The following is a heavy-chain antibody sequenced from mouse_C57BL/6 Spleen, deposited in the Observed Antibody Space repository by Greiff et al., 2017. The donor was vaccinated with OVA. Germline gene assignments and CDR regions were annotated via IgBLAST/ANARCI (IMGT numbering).Heavy chain of an antibody. Sequence: QVQLQQSGAELVKPGASVKISCKASGYAFSSYWMNWVKQRPGKGLEWIGQIYPGDGDTNSNGKFKGKATLTADKSSSTAYMQLSSLTSEDSAVYFCARSYGYDGMDYWGQGTSVTVSS. D-gene: IGHD2-2*01. V-gene: IGHV1-80*01. CDR2: IYPGDGDT. CDR3: ARSYGYDGMDY. J-gene: IGHJ4*01. CDR1: GYAFSSYW.